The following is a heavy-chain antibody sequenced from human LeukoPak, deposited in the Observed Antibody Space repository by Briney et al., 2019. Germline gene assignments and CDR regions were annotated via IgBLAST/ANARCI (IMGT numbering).Heavy chain of an antibody. CDR1: GGSFSGYY. CDR2: INHSGST. CDR3: ARASLDDYGDYGYYYYYMDV. D-gene: IGHD4-17*01. V-gene: IGHV4-34*01. J-gene: IGHJ6*03. Sequence: SETLSLTCAVYGGSFSGYYWSWIRQPPGKGLEWIGEINHSGSTNHNPSLKSRVTISVDTSKNQFSLKLSSVTAADTAVYYCARASLDDYGDYGYYYYYMDVWGKGTTVTISS.